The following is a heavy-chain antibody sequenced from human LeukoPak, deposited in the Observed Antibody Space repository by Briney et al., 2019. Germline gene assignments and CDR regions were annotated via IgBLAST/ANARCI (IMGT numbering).Heavy chain of an antibody. J-gene: IGHJ3*02. D-gene: IGHD1-14*01. CDR2: IIPIFGTA. CDR1: GGTFSIYA. Sequence: SVKVSCKASGGTFSIYAISWVRQAPGQGLEWMGGIIPIFGTANYAQKFQGRVTITADESTSTAYMELSSLRSEDTAVYYCAREPDTFDAFDIWGQGTMVTVSS. V-gene: IGHV1-69*13. CDR3: AREPDTFDAFDI.